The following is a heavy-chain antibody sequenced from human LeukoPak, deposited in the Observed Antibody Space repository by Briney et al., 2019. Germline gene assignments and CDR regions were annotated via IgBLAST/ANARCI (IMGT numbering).Heavy chain of an antibody. J-gene: IGHJ3*02. CDR1: GFTFSTYG. CDR3: ARGESYLSGFDI. V-gene: IGHV3-23*01. Sequence: GGSLRLSCAASGFTFSTYGMNWVRQAPGKGLEWVSGISGSGDSTYYADSVKGRFTISRDNSKNTLYLQMNSLSAEDTAVYYCARGESYLSGFDIWGQGTMVTVSS. CDR2: ISGSGDST. D-gene: IGHD3-10*01.